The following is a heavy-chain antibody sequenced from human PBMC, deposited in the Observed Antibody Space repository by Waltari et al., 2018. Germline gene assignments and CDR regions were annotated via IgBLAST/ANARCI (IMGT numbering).Heavy chain of an antibody. J-gene: IGHJ4*02. V-gene: IGHV3-7*01. CDR2: IKQDGSEK. Sequence: EVQLVESGGGLVQPGGSLRLSCAASGFTFSSSWMSWVRQAPGKGLEWVANIKQDGSEKYYVDSVKGRFTISRDNAKNSLYLQMNSLRAEDTAVYYCARDGGLYSSSSKYFDYWGQGTLVTVSS. CDR3: ARDGGLYSSSSKYFDY. D-gene: IGHD6-6*01. CDR1: GFTFSSSW.